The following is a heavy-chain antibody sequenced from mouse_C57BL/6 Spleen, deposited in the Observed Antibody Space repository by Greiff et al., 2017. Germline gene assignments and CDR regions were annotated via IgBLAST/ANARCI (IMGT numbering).Heavy chain of an antibody. CDR2: IRSKSNNYAT. J-gene: IGHJ2*01. V-gene: IGHV10-1*01. CDR1: GFSFNTYA. Sequence: GGGLVQPKGSLKLSCAASGFSFNTYAMNWVRQAPGKGLEWVARIRSKSNNYATYYADSVKDRFTISRDDSESMLYLQMNNLKTEDTAMYYCVRSFYYYGSSFDYWGQGTTLTVSS. CDR3: VRSFYYYGSSFDY. D-gene: IGHD1-1*01.